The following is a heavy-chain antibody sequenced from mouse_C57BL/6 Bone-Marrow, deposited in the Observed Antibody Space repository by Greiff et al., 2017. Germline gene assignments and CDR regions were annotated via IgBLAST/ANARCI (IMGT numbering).Heavy chain of an antibody. D-gene: IGHD2-12*01. Sequence: EVMLVESGGGLVKPGGSLKLSCAASGFTFSSYAMSWVRQTPEKRLEWVATISDGGSYTYYPDNVKGRFTISRDNAKNNLYLQMSHLKSEDTAMYYCAREASYYSYYYAMDYWGQGTSVTVSS. V-gene: IGHV5-4*01. CDR1: GFTFSSYA. CDR2: ISDGGSYT. CDR3: AREASYYSYYYAMDY. J-gene: IGHJ4*01.